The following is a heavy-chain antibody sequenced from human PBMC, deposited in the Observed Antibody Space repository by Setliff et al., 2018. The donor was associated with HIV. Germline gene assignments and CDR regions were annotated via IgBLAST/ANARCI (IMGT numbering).Heavy chain of an antibody. Sequence: KASETLSLTCSVSGASISSSSYYWGWLRQPPGKGLEWIGTIYYGGSTYYDESLKSRVTISLDTSKNQFSLKLKSVTATDTAVYYCARALAVTHWGYFDYWGQGTLVTV. CDR3: ARALAVTHWGYFDY. CDR1: GASISSSSYY. CDR2: IYYGGST. J-gene: IGHJ4*02. V-gene: IGHV4-39*01. D-gene: IGHD7-27*01.